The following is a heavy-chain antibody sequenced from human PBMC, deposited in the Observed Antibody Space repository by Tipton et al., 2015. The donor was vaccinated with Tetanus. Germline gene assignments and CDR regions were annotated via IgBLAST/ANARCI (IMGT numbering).Heavy chain of an antibody. CDR1: GFTFDDYA. V-gene: IGHV3-9*01. Sequence: QLVQSGGGLIQPGRSLRLSCAASGFTFDDYAMHWVRQAPGKGLEWVSGISWNSGSIGYADSLKGRFTISRDNAKNSLYLQMNSLKTEDTALYYCAKDTGVTPHYGMDVWGQGTTVTVSS. J-gene: IGHJ6*02. D-gene: IGHD2-21*02. CDR2: ISWNSGSI. CDR3: AKDTGVTPHYGMDV.